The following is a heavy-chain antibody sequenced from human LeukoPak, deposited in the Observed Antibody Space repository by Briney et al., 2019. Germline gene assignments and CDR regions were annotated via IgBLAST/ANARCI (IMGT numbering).Heavy chain of an antibody. CDR2: IKQDGSAK. V-gene: IGHV3-7*01. CDR3: AREGHYGNEGFDV. J-gene: IGHJ3*01. Sequence: GGSLRLSCAGSGFSFSRSWMSWIRQAPGKGLEWGADIKQDGSAKYYSPSVKGRFPISRDNSKNSLYLQMDSLRVEDTAVYYCAREGHYGNEGFDVWGQVTLVRVAS. D-gene: IGHD4-17*01. CDR1: GFSFSRSW.